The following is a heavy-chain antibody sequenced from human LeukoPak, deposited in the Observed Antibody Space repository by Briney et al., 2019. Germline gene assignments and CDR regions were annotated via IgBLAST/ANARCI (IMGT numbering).Heavy chain of an antibody. CDR1: GFTFSDYY. Sequence: PGGSLRLSCAASGFTFSDYYMSWIRQAPGKGLEWVSYISSSSYTNYADSVKGRFTISRDNAKNSLYLKMNSLRAEDTAVYYCARFKREWLRSEYYFDYWGQGTLVTVSS. CDR2: ISSSSYT. CDR3: ARFKREWLRSEYYFDY. V-gene: IGHV3-11*06. D-gene: IGHD5-12*01. J-gene: IGHJ4*02.